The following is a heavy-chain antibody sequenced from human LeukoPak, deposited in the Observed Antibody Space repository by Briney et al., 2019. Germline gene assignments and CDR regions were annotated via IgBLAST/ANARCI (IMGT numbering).Heavy chain of an antibody. CDR1: GFTFNSYA. CDR3: AKMLTYVAAAGTDFDY. V-gene: IGHV3-23*01. CDR2: ISGSGGST. Sequence: GGSLRLSCAASGFTFNSYAMSWVRQAPGKGLEWVSAISGSGGSTYYADSVKGRFTISRDNSKNTLYLQMNSLRAEDTAVYYCAKMLTYVAAAGTDFDYWGQGTLVTVSS. J-gene: IGHJ4*02. D-gene: IGHD6-13*01.